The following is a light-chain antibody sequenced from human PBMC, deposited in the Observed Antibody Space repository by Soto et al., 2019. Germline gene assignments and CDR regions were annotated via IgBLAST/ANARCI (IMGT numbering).Light chain of an antibody. CDR3: SSYARSSTYVV. J-gene: IGLJ2*01. Sequence: QSALTQPASVSGSPGQSITISCTGTSSDVGGYNYVSWYQQHPGKAPKLMIYDVSNRPSGFSNRFSGSKSGNTASLTISGLQAEDEADYYCSSYARSSTYVVFGGGTKLTAL. CDR2: DVS. CDR1: SSDVGGYNY. V-gene: IGLV2-14*01.